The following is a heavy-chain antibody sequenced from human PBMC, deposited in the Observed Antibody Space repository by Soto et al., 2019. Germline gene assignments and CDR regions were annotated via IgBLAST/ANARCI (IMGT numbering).Heavy chain of an antibody. D-gene: IGHD3-10*01. CDR1: GGTFSSYT. CDR3: ARGISYGDNFYYYAMDV. J-gene: IGHJ6*02. V-gene: IGHV1-46*03. CDR2: INPSGGTS. Sequence: ASVKVSCKASGGTFSSYTISWVRQAPGQGLEWMGIINPSGGTSNYAQKFQGRVTMTSDTSTSTVYMELSSLRSEDTAVYYCARGISYGDNFYYYAMDVWGQGTTVTVSS.